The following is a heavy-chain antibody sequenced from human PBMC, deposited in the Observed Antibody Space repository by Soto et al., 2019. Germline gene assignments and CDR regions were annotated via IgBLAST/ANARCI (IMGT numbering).Heavy chain of an antibody. CDR1: GGSISSGGYY. CDR2: IYYSGST. CDR3: ARYCGGDCLYYYYGMDV. V-gene: IGHV4-31*03. J-gene: IGHJ6*02. D-gene: IGHD2-21*02. Sequence: PSETLSLTCTVSGGSISSGGYYWSWIRQHPGKGLEWIGYIYYSGSTYYNPSLKSRVTISVDTSKNQFSLKLSSVTAADTAVYYCARYCGGDCLYYYYGMDVWGQGTPVTVYS.